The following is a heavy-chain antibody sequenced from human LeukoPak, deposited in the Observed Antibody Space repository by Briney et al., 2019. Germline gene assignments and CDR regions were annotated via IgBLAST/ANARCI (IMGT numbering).Heavy chain of an antibody. Sequence: ASVKVSCKASGYTFTSYGISWVRQAPGQGLEWMGGIIPIFGTANYAQKFQGRVTIAADESTSTAYMELSSLRSEDTAVYYCARVTPYYGSGSYYPEGSFDYWGQGTLVTVSS. CDR2: IIPIFGTA. CDR3: ARVTPYYGSGSYYPEGSFDY. V-gene: IGHV1-69*13. D-gene: IGHD3-10*01. J-gene: IGHJ4*02. CDR1: GYTFTSYG.